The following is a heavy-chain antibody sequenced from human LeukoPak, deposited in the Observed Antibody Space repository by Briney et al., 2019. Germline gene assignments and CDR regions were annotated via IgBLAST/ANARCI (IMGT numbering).Heavy chain of an antibody. V-gene: IGHV1-69*04. CDR3: ARSGRYYYDSSGRAHFDY. CDR2: IIPILGIA. J-gene: IGHJ4*02. CDR1: GYTFTSYG. Sequence: SVKVSCKASGYTFTSYGISWVRQAPGQGLEWMGRIIPILGIANYAQKFQGRVTITADKSTSTAYMELSSLRSEDTAVYYCARSGRYYYDSSGRAHFDYWGQGTLVTVSS. D-gene: IGHD3-22*01.